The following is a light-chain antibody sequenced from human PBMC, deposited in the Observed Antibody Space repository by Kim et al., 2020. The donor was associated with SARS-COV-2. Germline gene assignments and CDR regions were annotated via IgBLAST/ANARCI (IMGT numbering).Light chain of an antibody. V-gene: IGLV2-14*03. Sequence: GQSITISCTGTISNSGSYNYVSWHQQHPRKAPKLMIYVVNKRPSGISSRFSGSKSGSTASLTISGLQSEDEADYYCSSFTTRSTLVFGGGTQLTLL. CDR2: VVN. CDR1: ISNSGSYNY. CDR3: SSFTTRSTLV. J-gene: IGLJ3*02.